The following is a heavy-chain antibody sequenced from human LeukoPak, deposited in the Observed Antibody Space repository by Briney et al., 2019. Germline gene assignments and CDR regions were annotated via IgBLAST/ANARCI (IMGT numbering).Heavy chain of an antibody. Sequence: SETLSLTCTVSGGSISSYYWSWIRQPAGEGLEWIGRIYTSGSTNYNPSLKSRVTMSVDTSKNQLSLKLSSVTAADTAVYYCARTGIEQGYQLLRGRYYYYYGMDVWGQGTTVAVSS. CDR2: IYTSGST. J-gene: IGHJ6*02. CDR3: ARTGIEQGYQLLRGRYYYYYGMDV. CDR1: GGSISSYY. V-gene: IGHV4-4*07. D-gene: IGHD2-2*01.